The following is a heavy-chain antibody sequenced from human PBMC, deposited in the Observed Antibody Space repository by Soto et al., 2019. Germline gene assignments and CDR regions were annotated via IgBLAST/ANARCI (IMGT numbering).Heavy chain of an antibody. CDR1: GFTFRNYA. J-gene: IGHJ6*02. CDR3: ARPWGQLSTYYYGMDT. CDR2: ISYDGDNK. V-gene: IGHV3-30-3*01. D-gene: IGHD3-16*01. Sequence: GSLRLSCGASGFTFRNYAMHWVRQAPGKGLEWVATISYDGDNKYYTDSVKGPFTISRDNSKNTLYLQMNSLRPEDTAVYYCARPWGQLSTYYYGMDTWGQGTTVTVSS.